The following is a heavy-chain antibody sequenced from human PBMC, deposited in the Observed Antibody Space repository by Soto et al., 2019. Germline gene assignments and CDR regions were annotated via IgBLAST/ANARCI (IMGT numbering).Heavy chain of an antibody. V-gene: IGHV4-59*01. CDR1: GGSISSYY. CDR3: ARGQNCGYDFDY. J-gene: IGHJ4*02. CDR2: IYYSGST. Sequence: SETLSLTCTVSGGSISSYYWSWIRQPPGKGLEWIGYIYYSGSTNYNPSLKSRVTISVDTSKNQFSLKLSSVTAADTAVYYCARGQNCGYDFDYWGQGTLVTVSS. D-gene: IGHD2-21*01.